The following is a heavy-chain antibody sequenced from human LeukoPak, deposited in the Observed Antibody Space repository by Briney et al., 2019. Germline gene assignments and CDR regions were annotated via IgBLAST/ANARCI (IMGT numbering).Heavy chain of an antibody. Sequence: PGGSLRLSCAASGFTVSSNYMSWVRQAPGKGLEWVSVIYSGGSTYYADSVKGRFTISRDNSKNTLYLQMNSLRAEDTAVYYCARGEVSLGYCSSTSCAMDVWGQGTTVTVSS. CDR2: IYSGGST. D-gene: IGHD2-2*01. CDR1: GFTVSSNY. J-gene: IGHJ6*02. V-gene: IGHV3-66*01. CDR3: ARGEVSLGYCSSTSCAMDV.